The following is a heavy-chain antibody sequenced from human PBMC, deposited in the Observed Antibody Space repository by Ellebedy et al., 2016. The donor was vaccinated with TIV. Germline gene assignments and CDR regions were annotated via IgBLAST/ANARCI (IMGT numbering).Heavy chain of an antibody. CDR1: GYTFTSYA. J-gene: IGHJ6*02. CDR3: ARGDRDYDSSGYYLILVGYYGMDV. Sequence: AASVKVSCKASGYTFTSYAMHWVRQAPGQRLEWMGWINAGNGNTKYSQKFQGRVTITRDTSASTAYMELSSLRSEDTAVYYCARGDRDYDSSGYYLILVGYYGMDVWGQGTTVTVSS. CDR2: INAGNGNT. D-gene: IGHD3-22*01. V-gene: IGHV1-3*01.